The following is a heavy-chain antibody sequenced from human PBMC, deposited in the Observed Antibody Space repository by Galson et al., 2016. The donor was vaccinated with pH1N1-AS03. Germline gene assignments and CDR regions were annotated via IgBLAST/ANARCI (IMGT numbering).Heavy chain of an antibody. D-gene: IGHD3-22*01. CDR2: INNEGTST. CDR3: ARQDSSGYFHGLDA. V-gene: IGHV3-74*01. Sequence: SLRLSCAASGFTFTTYWMHWVRQAPGRGMVWVSSINNEGTSTRDTDSVRGRFFISRDNAKNTVYLQMNSLRAEDTAVYYCARQDSSGYFHGLDAWGQGTTVTVSS. CDR1: GFTFTTYW. J-gene: IGHJ3*01.